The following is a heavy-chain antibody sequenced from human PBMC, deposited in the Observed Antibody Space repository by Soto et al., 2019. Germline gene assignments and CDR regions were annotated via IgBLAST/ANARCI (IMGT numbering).Heavy chain of an antibody. D-gene: IGHD2-2*01. CDR2: IYHSGST. V-gene: IGHV4-30-2*01. Sequence: QLQLQESGSGLVKPSQTLSLTCAVSGGSISSGGYSWGWIRQPPGKGLEWIGYIYHSGSTYYNPSLKSRVTISVDRSKNQFSLKLSSVTAADTAVYYCARGRGPYCISTSCYSNWFDPWGQGTLVTVSS. CDR1: GGSISSGGYS. CDR3: ARGRGPYCISTSCYSNWFDP. J-gene: IGHJ5*02.